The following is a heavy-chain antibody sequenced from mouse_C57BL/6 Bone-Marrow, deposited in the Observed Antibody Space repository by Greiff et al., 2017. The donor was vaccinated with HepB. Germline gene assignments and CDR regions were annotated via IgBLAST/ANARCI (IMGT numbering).Heavy chain of an antibody. D-gene: IGHD1-1*01. CDR3: ARSGITTVVGY. J-gene: IGHJ2*01. CDR2: INPGSGGT. CDR1: GYAFTNYL. V-gene: IGHV1-54*01. Sequence: VHLVESGAELVRPGTSVKVSCKASGYAFTNYLIEWVKQRPGQGLEWIGVINPGSGGTNYNEKFKGKATLTADKSSSTAYMQLSSLTSEDSAVYFCARSGITTVVGYWGQGTTLTVSS.